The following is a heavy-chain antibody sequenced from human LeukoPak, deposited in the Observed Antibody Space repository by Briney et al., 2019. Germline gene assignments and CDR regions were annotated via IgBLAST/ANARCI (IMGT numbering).Heavy chain of an antibody. D-gene: IGHD2-15*01. V-gene: IGHV4-39*01. J-gene: IGHJ4*02. CDR3: ARLGYSSASKAYFDY. CDR1: GGSISSSNYY. Sequence: SEILSLTCTVSGGSISSSNYYWGWIRQPPGKGLEWIGSIYYSGRTFYNPSFKNRVTISVDTSDNQFSLKLTSVTAADTAIYYCARLGYSSASKAYFDYWGQGTLVSVSS. CDR2: IYYSGRT.